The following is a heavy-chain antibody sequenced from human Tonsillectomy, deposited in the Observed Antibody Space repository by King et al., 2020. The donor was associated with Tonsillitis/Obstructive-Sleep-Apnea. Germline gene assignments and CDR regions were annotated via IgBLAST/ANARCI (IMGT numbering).Heavy chain of an antibody. D-gene: IGHD6-6*01. CDR1: GGSFSGYY. CDR3: ARVGGLCSSSASDAFDV. J-gene: IGHJ3*01. CDR2: INRGGST. Sequence: VQLQQWGAGLLKPSETLSLTCAVYGGSFSGYYWTWIRQPPGKGLEWIGEINRGGSTNPNPSLKSRVTISVDTSKNQFSLKMRSVTAADTAVYYCARVGGLCSSSASDAFDVWGLGTMVTVSS. V-gene: IGHV4-34*01.